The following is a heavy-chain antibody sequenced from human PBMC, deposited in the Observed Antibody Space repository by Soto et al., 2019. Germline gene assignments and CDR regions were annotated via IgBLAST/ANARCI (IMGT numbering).Heavy chain of an antibody. J-gene: IGHJ4*02. CDR1: GGTFSSYA. V-gene: IGHV1-69*12. D-gene: IGHD4-17*01. CDR2: IIPIFGTA. Sequence: QVQLVQSGAEVKKPGSSVKVSCKASGGTFSSYAISWVRQAPGQGLEWMGGIIPIFGTAKYAQKFQGRVTLTADESTSTAYMELSSLRSEDTAVYYCARDAVPGYGDYHLDYWGQGTLVTVSS. CDR3: ARDAVPGYGDYHLDY.